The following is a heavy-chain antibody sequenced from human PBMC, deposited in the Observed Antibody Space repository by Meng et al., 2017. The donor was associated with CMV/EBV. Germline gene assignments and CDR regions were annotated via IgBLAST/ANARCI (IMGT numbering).Heavy chain of an antibody. Sequence: SVKVSCKASGGTFSSYAISWVRQAPGQGLEWMGGIIPIFGTANYAQKFQGRVTITTDESTSTAYMELGSLRSEDTAVYYCASERRSPNWFDPWGQGTLVTVSS. D-gene: IGHD3-10*01. CDR3: ASERRSPNWFDP. J-gene: IGHJ5*02. CDR2: IIPIFGTA. CDR1: GGTFSSYA. V-gene: IGHV1-69*05.